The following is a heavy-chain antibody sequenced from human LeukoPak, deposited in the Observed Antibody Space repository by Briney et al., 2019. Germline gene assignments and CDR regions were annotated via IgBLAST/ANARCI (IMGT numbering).Heavy chain of an antibody. V-gene: IGHV1-69*05. CDR3: ARSVAAFYWYFDL. CDR2: IIPIFGTA. D-gene: IGHD6-19*01. J-gene: IGHJ2*01. Sequence: SVKVSCKASRGTFSSYAISWVRPAPGRGLEWMGWIIPIFGTANYAQKFQGRVTITTDESTSTAYMELSSLRSEDTAVYYCARSVAAFYWYFDLWGRGTLVTVSS. CDR1: RGTFSSYA.